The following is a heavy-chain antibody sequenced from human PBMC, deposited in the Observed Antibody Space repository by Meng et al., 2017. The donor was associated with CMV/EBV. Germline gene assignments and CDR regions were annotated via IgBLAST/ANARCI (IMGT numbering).Heavy chain of an antibody. V-gene: IGHV3-53*01. CDR2: IYSGGST. CDR1: GFTVSSNY. J-gene: IGHJ1*01. CDR3: AKDLDNDFWSGYSEGYFQH. Sequence: GESLKISCAASGFTVSSNYMSWVRQAPGKGLEWVSVIYSGGSTYYADSVKGRFTISRDNSKNTLYLQMNSLRAEDTAVYYCAKDLDNDFWSGYSEGYFQHWGQGTLVTVSS. D-gene: IGHD3-3*01.